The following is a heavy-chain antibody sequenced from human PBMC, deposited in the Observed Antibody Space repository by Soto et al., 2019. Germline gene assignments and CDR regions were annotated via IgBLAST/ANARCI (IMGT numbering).Heavy chain of an antibody. CDR1: GFHFSRHG. CDR2: IWSDGSKE. CDR3: ARDQVGTGNGLDV. J-gene: IGHJ6*02. V-gene: IGHV3-33*01. Sequence: QVQLVESGGGVVQPGRSLRLSCAASGFHFSRHGVHWVRQAPGRGLEWVAVIWSDGSKEYYADSVKGRFTISRDNSKNTVSLQMNSLRSEDTGGYYCARDQVGTGNGLDVWGQGTTVTVSS. D-gene: IGHD1-1*01.